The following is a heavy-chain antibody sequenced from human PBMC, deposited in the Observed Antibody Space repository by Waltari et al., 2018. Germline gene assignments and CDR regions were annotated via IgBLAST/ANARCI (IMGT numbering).Heavy chain of an antibody. CDR2: INHSGGT. J-gene: IGHJ6*02. D-gene: IGHD2-8*02. Sequence: QAELQQWGAGLLQPSETLSLTCAVYGESFTGYYWSWIRRPPGKGPEWLEEINHSGGTDYNPSLRSRLSMSVDTSKNHFSLKLSSLTAADTAIYYCARAGLYCTGGNCFPGRFYYGMDVWGQGTPVTVS. CDR1: GESFTGYY. CDR3: ARAGLYCTGGNCFPGRFYYGMDV. V-gene: IGHV4-34*01.